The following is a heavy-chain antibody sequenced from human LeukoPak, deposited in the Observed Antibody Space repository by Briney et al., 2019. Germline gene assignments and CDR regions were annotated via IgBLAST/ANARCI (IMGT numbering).Heavy chain of an antibody. D-gene: IGHD2-2*01. Sequence: ASVKVSCKASGYTFTSYGVSWVRQAPGQGLEWMGWISAYNGNTNYAQKLQGRVTMTTDTSTSTAYMELSSLRSDDTAVYYCARDRGVPAAMCPRGIDYWGQGTLVTVSS. CDR1: GYTFTSYG. J-gene: IGHJ4*02. CDR3: ARDRGVPAAMCPRGIDY. V-gene: IGHV1-18*01. CDR2: ISAYNGNT.